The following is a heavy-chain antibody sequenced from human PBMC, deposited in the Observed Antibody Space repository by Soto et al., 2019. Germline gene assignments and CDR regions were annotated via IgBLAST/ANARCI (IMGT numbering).Heavy chain of an antibody. V-gene: IGHV3-30-3*01. CDR2: ISYDGSNK. CDR3: ARPEYSYGYDWFDP. J-gene: IGHJ5*02. D-gene: IGHD5-18*01. Sequence: ESGGGVVQPGRSLRLSCAASGFTFSSYAMHWVRQAPGKGLEWVAVISYDGSNKYYADSVKGRFTISRDNSKNTLYLQMNSLRAEDTAVYYCARPEYSYGYDWFDPWGQGTLVTVSS. CDR1: GFTFSSYA.